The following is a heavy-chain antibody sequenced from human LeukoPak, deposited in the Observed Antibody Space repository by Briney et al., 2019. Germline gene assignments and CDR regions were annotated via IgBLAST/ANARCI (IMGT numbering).Heavy chain of an antibody. V-gene: IGHV3-30*02. J-gene: IGHJ4*02. CDR3: AKDRRSNNYYLFDY. D-gene: IGHD3-22*01. CDR1: GFIFSNYG. Sequence: GGSLRLSCAASGFIFSNYGMQWVRQAPGKGLEWVTFILYDGSNKYYADSVKGRFTISRDNSKNTLYLQMNSLKTEDTALYFCAKDRRSNNYYLFDYWGQGTLVTVSS. CDR2: ILYDGSNK.